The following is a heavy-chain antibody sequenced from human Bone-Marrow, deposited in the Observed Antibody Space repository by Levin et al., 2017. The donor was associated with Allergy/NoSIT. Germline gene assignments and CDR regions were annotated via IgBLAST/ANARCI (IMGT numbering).Heavy chain of an antibody. V-gene: IGHV3-30-3*01. CDR2: ISYDGSNK. J-gene: IGHJ4*02. D-gene: IGHD5-24*01. CDR3: ARGEGDGYNYVY. CDR1: GFTFSSYA. Sequence: GESLKISCAASGFTFSSYAMHWVRQAPGKGLEWVAVISYDGSNKYYADSVKGRFTISRDNSKNTLYLQMNSLRAEDTAVYYCARGEGDGYNYVYWGQGTLVTVSS.